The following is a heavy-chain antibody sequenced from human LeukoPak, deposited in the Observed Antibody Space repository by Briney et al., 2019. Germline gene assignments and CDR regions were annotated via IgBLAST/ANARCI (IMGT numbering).Heavy chain of an antibody. CDR3: AKEVNGWYYVDY. CDR1: GFTFSTYA. CDR2: ISGSAGIT. Sequence: GGSLRLSCAASGFTFSTYAMSWVRQGPGKGLEWVSAISGSAGITDCADSVKGRFTISRDNSKNTLYLQMNSLRAEDTAVYYCAKEVNGWYYVDYWGQGTLVTVSS. V-gene: IGHV3-23*01. D-gene: IGHD6-19*01. J-gene: IGHJ4*02.